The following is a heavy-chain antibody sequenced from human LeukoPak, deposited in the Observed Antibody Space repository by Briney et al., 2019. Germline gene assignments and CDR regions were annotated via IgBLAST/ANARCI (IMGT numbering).Heavy chain of an antibody. CDR2: MNPNSGNT. CDR3: AREGQSHPYYYYMDV. V-gene: IGHV1-8*03. J-gene: IGHJ6*03. Sequence: ASVKVSCKASGYTFTSYDINWVRQATGQGLKWMGWMNPNSGNTGYAQKFQGRVTITRNTSISTAYMELSSLRSEDTAVYYCAREGQSHPYYYYMDVWGKETTVTVSS. CDR1: GYTFTSYD.